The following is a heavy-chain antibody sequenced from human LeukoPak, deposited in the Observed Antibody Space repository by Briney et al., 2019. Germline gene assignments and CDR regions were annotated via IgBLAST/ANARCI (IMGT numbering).Heavy chain of an antibody. V-gene: IGHV4-30-4*01. Sequence: PSQTLSLPGPVSGGPFGGGVYYGIGIPSPQGKALKGIGYIYYSGSTYYNPSLKSRVTISVDTSKNQFSLKLSSVTAADTAVYYCASGDYGPNFDYWGQGTLVTVSS. CDR3: ASGDYGPNFDY. D-gene: IGHD4-17*01. CDR1: GGPFGGGVYY. CDR2: IYYSGST. J-gene: IGHJ4*02.